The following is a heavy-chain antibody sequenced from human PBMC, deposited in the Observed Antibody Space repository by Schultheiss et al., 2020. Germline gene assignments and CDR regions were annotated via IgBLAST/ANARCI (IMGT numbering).Heavy chain of an antibody. CDR3: ARDSGSTLTTFGPPGHP. V-gene: IGHV1-46*01. Sequence: ASVKVSCKASGYTFTSYYMHWVRQAPGQGLEWMGIINPSGGSTSYAQKFQGRVTMTRDTSTSTVYMELSSLTSDDTAVYYCARDSGSTLTTFGPPGHPWGRGTLVTVSA. D-gene: IGHD4-17*01. J-gene: IGHJ5*02. CDR1: GYTFTSYY. CDR2: INPSGGST.